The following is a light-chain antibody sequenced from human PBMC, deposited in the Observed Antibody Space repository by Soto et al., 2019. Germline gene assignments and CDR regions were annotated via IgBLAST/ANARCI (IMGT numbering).Light chain of an antibody. Sequence: EVVMTQSPATLSVSPGERATLSCRASQSVTTNLAWYQQKPGQAPRLLIYGASSRATGIPARFSGSGSGTEFTLTISSLQSEDFAVDYCQQYNKSPPYTFGQGTKLEIK. J-gene: IGKJ2*01. CDR2: GAS. CDR3: QQYNKSPPYT. V-gene: IGKV3-15*01. CDR1: QSVTTN.